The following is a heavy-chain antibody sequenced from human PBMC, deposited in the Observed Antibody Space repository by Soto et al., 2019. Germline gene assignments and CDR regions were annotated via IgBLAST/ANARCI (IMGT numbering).Heavy chain of an antibody. D-gene: IGHD6-13*01. Sequence: EVQLVESGGGLVQPGGSLRLSCAASGFTFSSNWMNWVRQAPGKGLEWVATIKPDGSKQDYAESVKGRFTISRDNAKNSLYLQMNSLRAEDTAVYYCATVPWTAAASWGQGTLVTVSS. CDR3: ATVPWTAAAS. CDR2: IKPDGSKQ. J-gene: IGHJ5*02. CDR1: GFTFSSNW. V-gene: IGHV3-7*01.